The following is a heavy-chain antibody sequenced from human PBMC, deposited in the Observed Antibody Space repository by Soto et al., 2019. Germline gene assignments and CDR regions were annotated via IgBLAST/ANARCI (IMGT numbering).Heavy chain of an antibody. CDR3: ARGRVY. CDR2: MSYDGSNK. J-gene: IGHJ4*02. Sequence: GGSLRLSCAASGFTLSSYGMHWVRQAPGKGLEWVAVMSYDGSNKYYADSAKGRFTISRDNSKNTLYLQMDSLRAEDTAVYYCARGRVYWGQGTLVTVS. V-gene: IGHV3-30*03. D-gene: IGHD6-13*01. CDR1: GFTLSSYG.